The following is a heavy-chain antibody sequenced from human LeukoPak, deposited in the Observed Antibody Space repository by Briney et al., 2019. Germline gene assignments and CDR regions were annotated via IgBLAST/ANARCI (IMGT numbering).Heavy chain of an antibody. CDR1: GGSMSSYY. J-gene: IGHJ2*01. Sequence: PPETLSLTCTVSGGSMSSYYWSWIRQPPGKGLEWIGYIYNSGSTKYNPSLKSRVTISVDTSKNQFSLKLSSVTAADTAVYYCARVGTMSLWYFDLWGRGTLVTVSS. CDR3: ARVGTMSLWYFDL. V-gene: IGHV4-59*01. CDR2: IYNSGST. D-gene: IGHD3-10*02.